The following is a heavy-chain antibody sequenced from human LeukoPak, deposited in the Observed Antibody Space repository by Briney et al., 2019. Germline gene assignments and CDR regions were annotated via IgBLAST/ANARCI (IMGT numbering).Heavy chain of an antibody. D-gene: IGHD6-13*01. CDR1: GFTFSSYA. J-gene: IGHJ5*02. CDR2: ISGSGGST. V-gene: IGHV3-23*01. Sequence: GGSLRLSCAASGFTFSSYAMSWARQAPGKGLEWVSAISGSGGSTYYADSVKGRFTISRDNSKNTLYLQMNSLRAEDTAVYYCAKAPFLAATGTVWFDPWGQGTLVTVSS. CDR3: AKAPFLAATGTVWFDP.